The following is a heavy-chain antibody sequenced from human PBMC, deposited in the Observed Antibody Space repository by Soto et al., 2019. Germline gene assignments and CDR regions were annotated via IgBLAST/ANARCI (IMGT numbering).Heavy chain of an antibody. CDR2: ISYEGSNK. CDR1: GFTFSSYG. V-gene: IGHV3-30*18. Sequence: GGSLRLSCAASGFTFSSYGMHWVRQAPGKGLEWVAVISYEGSNKYYADSVKGRFTISRDNSKNTLYLQMNSLRVDDTAVYYCAKDTRHDLLPNTTDYWGQGSLVSVSS. CDR3: AKDTRHDLLPNTTDY. D-gene: IGHD1-1*01. J-gene: IGHJ4*02.